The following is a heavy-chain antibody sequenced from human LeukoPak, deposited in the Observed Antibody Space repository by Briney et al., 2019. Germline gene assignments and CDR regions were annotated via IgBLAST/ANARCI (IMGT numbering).Heavy chain of an antibody. CDR2: ISGSGGST. CDR1: GFTFSSYA. V-gene: IGHV3-23*01. J-gene: IGHJ5*02. CDR3: AKDPAVVVPAARFDP. D-gene: IGHD2-2*01. Sequence: GGSLRLSCAASGFTFSSYAMSWVRQAPGKGLEWVSAISGSGGSTYYADSVKGRFTISGDNSKNTLYLQMNSLRAEDTAVYYCAKDPAVVVPAARFDPWGQGTLVTVSS.